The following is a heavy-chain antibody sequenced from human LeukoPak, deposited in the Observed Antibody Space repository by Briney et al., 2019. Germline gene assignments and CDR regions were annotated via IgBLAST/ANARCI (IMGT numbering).Heavy chain of an antibody. CDR2: IYSGGST. V-gene: IGHV3-53*01. CDR3: ARETGYYDSSGYAFDI. Sequence: PGGSLRISCAASGFTLSPYWMHWVRQPPGKGLEWVSVIYSGGSTYYADSVKGRFTISRDNSKNTLYLQMNSLRAEDTAVYYCARETGYYDSSGYAFDIWGQGTMVTVSS. D-gene: IGHD3-22*01. J-gene: IGHJ3*02. CDR1: GFTLSPYW.